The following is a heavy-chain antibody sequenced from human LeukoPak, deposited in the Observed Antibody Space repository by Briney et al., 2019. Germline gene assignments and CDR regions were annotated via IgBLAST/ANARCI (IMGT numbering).Heavy chain of an antibody. CDR1: GYTFTSYY. D-gene: IGHD2-15*01. J-gene: IGHJ4*02. CDR2: INPSGGST. CDR3: ASSVVVASPDDY. V-gene: IGHV1-46*01. Sequence: ASVKVSCKASGYTFTSYYMHWVRQAPGQGLEWMGIINPSGGSTSYAQKFQGRVTMTRDMSTSTVYMELSSLRSEDTAVYYCASSVVVASPDDYWGQGTLVTVSS.